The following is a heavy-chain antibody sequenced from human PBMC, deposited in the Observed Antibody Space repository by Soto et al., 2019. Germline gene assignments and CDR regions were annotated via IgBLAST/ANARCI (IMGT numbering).Heavy chain of an antibody. Sequence: EVQLLESGGGLVQPGGSLRLSCAASGFTFSNYAMNWVRQAPGKGLEWVSVISGSGDSTYYADSVKGRFTISRDNSKNTLYLQMNSLGAGDTAIYYCARRGSGSYYDYWGQGTLVTVSS. J-gene: IGHJ4*02. CDR1: GFTFSNYA. D-gene: IGHD1-26*01. CDR3: ARRGSGSYYDY. CDR2: ISGSGDST. V-gene: IGHV3-23*01.